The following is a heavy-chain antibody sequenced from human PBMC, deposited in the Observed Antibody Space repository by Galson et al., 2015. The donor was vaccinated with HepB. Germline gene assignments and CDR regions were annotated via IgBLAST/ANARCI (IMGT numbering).Heavy chain of an antibody. V-gene: IGHV1-2*02. D-gene: IGHD4-17*01. CDR2: INPNSGGT. CDR1: GYTFTGYY. CDR3: ARLLTAVTGGWYYYYGMDV. Sequence: SVKVSCKASGYTFTGYYMHWVRQAPGQGLEWMGWINPNSGGTNYAQKFQGRVTMTRDTSISTAYMELSRLRSDDTAVYYCARLLTAVTGGWYYYYGMDVWGQGTTVTVSS. J-gene: IGHJ6*02.